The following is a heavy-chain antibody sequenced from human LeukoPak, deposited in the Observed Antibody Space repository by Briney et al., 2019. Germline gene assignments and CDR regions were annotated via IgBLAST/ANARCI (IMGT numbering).Heavy chain of an antibody. CDR1: GFTFSTYT. J-gene: IGHJ6*02. CDR2: ISSSSSYI. CDR3: ARDLNGMDV. V-gene: IGHV3-21*01. Sequence: PGGSPRLSCAASGFTFSTYTMNWVRQAPGKGLEWVSSISSSSSYIFYADSLKGRFTISRDNAKNSLFLQLNSLRAEDTALYYCARDLNGMDVWGQGTTVTVSS.